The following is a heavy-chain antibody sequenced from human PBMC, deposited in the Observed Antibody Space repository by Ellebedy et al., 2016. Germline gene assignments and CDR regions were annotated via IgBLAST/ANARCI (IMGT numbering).Heavy chain of an antibody. J-gene: IGHJ4*02. D-gene: IGHD2-2*01. CDR2: INHSGST. Sequence: GSLRLSXAVYGGSFGGYYWSWIRQPPGKGLEWIGEINHSGSTNYNPSLKSRVTISVDTSKNQFSLKLSSVTAADTAVYYCARSGVPAALDYWGQGTLVTVSS. V-gene: IGHV4-34*01. CDR3: ARSGVPAALDY. CDR1: GGSFGGYY.